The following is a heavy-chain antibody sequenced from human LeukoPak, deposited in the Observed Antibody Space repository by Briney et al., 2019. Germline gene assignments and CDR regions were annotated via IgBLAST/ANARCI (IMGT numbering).Heavy chain of an antibody. D-gene: IGHD3-16*01. CDR2: IYYTGSA. J-gene: IGHJ4*02. CDR3: ARFLYSDPY. V-gene: IGHV4-61*05. CDR1: GGSISSSSYY. Sequence: SETLSLTCTVSGGSISSSSYYWGWIRRPPGKGLEWIGYIYYTGSANYSPSLKSRVTMSVDTSKNQFSLKLSSVTAADTAIYYCARFLYSDPYWGPGTLVTVSS.